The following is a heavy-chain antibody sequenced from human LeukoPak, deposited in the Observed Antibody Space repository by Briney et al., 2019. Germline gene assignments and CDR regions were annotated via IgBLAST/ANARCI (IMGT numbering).Heavy chain of an antibody. J-gene: IGHJ4*02. CDR3: ARDHAVAVYIDY. D-gene: IGHD6-19*01. CDR2: INPSGGST. Sequence: MGIINPSGGSTSYAQKFQGRVTMTRDTSTSTVYMELSSLRSEDTAVYYCARDHAVAVYIDYWGQGTLVTVSS. V-gene: IGHV1-46*01.